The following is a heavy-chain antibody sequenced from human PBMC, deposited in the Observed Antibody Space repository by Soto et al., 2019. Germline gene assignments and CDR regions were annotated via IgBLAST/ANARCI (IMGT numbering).Heavy chain of an antibody. J-gene: IGHJ4*02. CDR2: INAGNGDT. V-gene: IGHV1-3*01. CDR1: RYSFTTYA. D-gene: IGHD1-1*01. CDR3: ARDPGTGAALRAYHFDY. Sequence: ASVKVSCKASRYSFTTYALHWVRQAPGQRLEWMGWINAGNGDTKYSEKFQGRVTITRDTSANTAYMELSSLRSEDTSVYYCARDPGTGAALRAYHFDYWGQGNLV.